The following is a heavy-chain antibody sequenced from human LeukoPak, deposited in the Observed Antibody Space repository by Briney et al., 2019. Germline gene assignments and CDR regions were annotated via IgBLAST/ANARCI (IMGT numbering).Heavy chain of an antibody. D-gene: IGHD3-3*01. J-gene: IGHJ5*02. CDR3: ARDMGGYYLEFWFDP. Sequence: GSLRLSCAASGFTFSSYAMHWVRQAPGKGLEWVAVISYDGSNKYYADSVKGRFTISRDNSKNTLYLQMNSLRAEDTAVYYCARDMGGYYLEFWFDPWGQGTLVTVSS. V-gene: IGHV3-30*01. CDR2: ISYDGSNK. CDR1: GFTFSSYA.